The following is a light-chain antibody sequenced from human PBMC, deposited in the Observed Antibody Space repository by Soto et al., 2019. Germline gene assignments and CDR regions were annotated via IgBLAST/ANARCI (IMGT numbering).Light chain of an antibody. J-gene: IGKJ1*01. CDR1: QEISIW. Sequence: DIQMAQSPSTLSASEGDRVTITCRASQEISIWLAWYQQKPGKAPKLLIYDASFLENGVPSRFSGSGSGTKFTLTISSLQPDDFATYYCQQYRSYSTFGQGTKVEIK. CDR2: DAS. V-gene: IGKV1-5*01. CDR3: QQYRSYST.